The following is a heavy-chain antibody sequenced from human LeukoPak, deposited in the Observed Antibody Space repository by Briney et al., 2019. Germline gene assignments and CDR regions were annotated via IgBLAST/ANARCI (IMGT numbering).Heavy chain of an antibody. J-gene: IGHJ6*03. D-gene: IGHD4-17*01. Sequence: SETLSLTCAVSGASISSSSYHWGWIRQPPGKGLEWIGEINHSGSTNYNPSLKSRVTISVDTSKNQFSLKLRSVTAADTAVYYCAREGRVNYGDYGYFHYYMDVWGKGTTVTISS. CDR2: INHSGST. CDR3: AREGRVNYGDYGYFHYYMDV. CDR1: GASISSSSYH. V-gene: IGHV4-39*07.